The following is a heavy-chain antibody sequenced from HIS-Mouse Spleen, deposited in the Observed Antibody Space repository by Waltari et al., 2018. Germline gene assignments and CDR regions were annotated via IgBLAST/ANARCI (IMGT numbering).Heavy chain of an antibody. CDR3: AKASSGWLDY. CDR1: GFPFSSVG. V-gene: IGHV3-30*18. Sequence: QVQLVESGGGVVQPGRSLRLSCAASGFPFSSVGMHWVRQAPGKGLEWVAVISYDGSNKYYADSVKGRFTISRDNSKNTLYLQMNSLRAEDTAVYYCAKASSGWLDYWGQGTLVTVSS. CDR2: ISYDGSNK. J-gene: IGHJ4*02. D-gene: IGHD6-19*01.